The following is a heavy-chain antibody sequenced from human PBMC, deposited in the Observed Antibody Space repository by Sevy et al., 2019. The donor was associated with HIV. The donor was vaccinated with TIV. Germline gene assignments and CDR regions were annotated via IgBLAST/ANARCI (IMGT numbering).Heavy chain of an antibody. Sequence: GGSLRLSCAASGFTFSSYGMHWVRQAPGKGLEWVAVISYDGSNKYYADSVKGRFTISRDNSKNTLYLQMNSLRAEDTAVYYCAKDSSSSWASGGYYYYYMYVWGKGTTVTVSS. V-gene: IGHV3-30*18. CDR2: ISYDGSNK. CDR1: GFTFSSYG. CDR3: AKDSSSSWASGGYYYYYMYV. J-gene: IGHJ6*03. D-gene: IGHD6-13*01.